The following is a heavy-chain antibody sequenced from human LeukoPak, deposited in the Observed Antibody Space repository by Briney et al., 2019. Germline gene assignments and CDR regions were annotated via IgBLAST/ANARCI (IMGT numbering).Heavy chain of an antibody. CDR3: ARHGGPLVYDSGGDYSDY. J-gene: IGHJ4*02. D-gene: IGHD3-22*01. CDR2: INHSGST. CDR1: GGSFSGYY. Sequence: PSETLSLTCAVYGGSFSGYYWSWIRQPPGKGLEWIGEINHSGSTNYNPSLKSRVTISVDTSKNQSSLKLSSVTAADTAVYYCARHGGPLVYDSGGDYSDYGGQGTLGTVS. V-gene: IGHV4-34*01.